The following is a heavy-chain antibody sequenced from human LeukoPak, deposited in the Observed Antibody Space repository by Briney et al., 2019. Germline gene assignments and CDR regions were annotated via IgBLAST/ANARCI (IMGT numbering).Heavy chain of an antibody. Sequence: PGGSLRLSCAASGFTFSTYGMAWVRQPPGRGLEWVSAISGNTGGIYYSDSVRGRFTISRDDSKNTLYLQMSSLRVEDTAIYYCXXLPIVGAADYWGQGTLVTVSS. J-gene: IGHJ4*02. CDR3: XXLPIVGAADY. CDR2: ISGNTGGI. D-gene: IGHD1-26*01. CDR1: GFTFSTYG. V-gene: IGHV3-23*01.